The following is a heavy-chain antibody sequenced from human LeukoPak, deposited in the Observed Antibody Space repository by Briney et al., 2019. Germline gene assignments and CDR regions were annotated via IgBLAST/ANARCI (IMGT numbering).Heavy chain of an antibody. CDR3: ARGNRLYSSSWSSLPFDI. Sequence: ASVKVSCKASGYTFTNYDINWVRQATGQGLEWMGWMNPRSVYTGYLQKFQGRVTITGSTSISTAYLELNSLTSEDTAVYYCARGNRLYSSSWSSLPFDIWGQGSMVTVSS. V-gene: IGHV1-8*01. CDR1: GYTFTNYD. J-gene: IGHJ3*02. CDR2: MNPRSVYT. D-gene: IGHD6-13*01.